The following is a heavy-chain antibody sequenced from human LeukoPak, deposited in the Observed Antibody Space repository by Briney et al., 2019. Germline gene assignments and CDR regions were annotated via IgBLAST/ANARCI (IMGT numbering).Heavy chain of an antibody. D-gene: IGHD2-15*01. CDR1: GYTFTSYY. CDR3: ARVFCGGGTCYSRGLIDS. V-gene: IGHV1-46*01. Sequence: ASVKVSCKASGYTFTSYYMQWVRQAPGQGLEWMGIINPSDGTTYYIQKFQGRVTITRDTSTSTVYMGLSSLRSGDTAIYYCARVFCGGGTCYSRGLIDSWGQGTLVTVSS. J-gene: IGHJ4*02. CDR2: INPSDGTT.